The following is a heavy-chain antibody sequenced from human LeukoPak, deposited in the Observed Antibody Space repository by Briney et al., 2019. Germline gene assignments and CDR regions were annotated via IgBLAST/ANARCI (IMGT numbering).Heavy chain of an antibody. CDR1: GGSISSAGYY. D-gene: IGHD3-3*01. Sequence: PSETLSLTCTVSGGSISSAGYYWSWIRHHPGKGLEWIGYIHTSGSNNQYPSLKSRVTISVDKSKNHFSLRLTSVTAADTAVYYCARLSAAVHLGAFDLWGQGTMVTVSS. CDR3: ARLSAAVHLGAFDL. CDR2: IHTSGSN. J-gene: IGHJ3*01. V-gene: IGHV4-61*03.